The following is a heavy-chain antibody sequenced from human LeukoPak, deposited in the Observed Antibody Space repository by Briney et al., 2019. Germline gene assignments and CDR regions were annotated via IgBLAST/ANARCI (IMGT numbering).Heavy chain of an antibody. CDR1: GGSFSGYY. CDR2: INHSGST. D-gene: IGHD4-17*01. V-gene: IGHV4-34*01. Sequence: ETSETLSLTCAVYGGSFSGYYWSWISQPPGKGLEWIGEINHSGSTNYNPSLKSRVTISVDTSKNQFSLKLSSVTAADTAVYYCARVRTTVTLDYYYYGMDVWGQGTTVTVSS. J-gene: IGHJ6*02. CDR3: ARVRTTVTLDYYYYGMDV.